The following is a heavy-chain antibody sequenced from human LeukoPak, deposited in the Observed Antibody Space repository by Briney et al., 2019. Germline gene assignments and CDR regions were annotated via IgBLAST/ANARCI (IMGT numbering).Heavy chain of an antibody. CDR1: GFTFGDYA. CDR2: ISSSSNYI. V-gene: IGHV3-21*01. J-gene: IGHJ6*03. D-gene: IGHD2-15*01. CDR3: ARDGGSTGNAGYYMDG. Sequence: TGRSLRLSCTASGFTFGDYAMNWVRQAPGKGLEWVSSISSSSNYIYYADSVKGRFTISRDNAKNSLNLQMNSLRAEDTAVYYCARDGGSTGNAGYYMDGWGKATTVTV.